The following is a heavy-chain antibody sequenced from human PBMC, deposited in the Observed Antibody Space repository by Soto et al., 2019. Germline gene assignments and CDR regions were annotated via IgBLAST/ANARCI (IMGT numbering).Heavy chain of an antibody. Sequence: QVQLQESGPGLVKPSQTLSLTCTVSGGSISSGGYYWSWIRQHPGKGLEWIGYIYYSGSTYNNPSIKSRVTISVDTSKNQFSLKLSSVTAADTAVYYCARDRGSGYIDYWGQGTLVTVSS. CDR3: ARDRGSGYIDY. J-gene: IGHJ4*02. V-gene: IGHV4-31*03. CDR2: IYYSGST. CDR1: GGSISSGGYY. D-gene: IGHD3-22*01.